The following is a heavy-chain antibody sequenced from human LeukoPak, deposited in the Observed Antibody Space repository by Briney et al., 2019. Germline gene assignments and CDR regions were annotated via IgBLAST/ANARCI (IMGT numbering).Heavy chain of an antibody. J-gene: IGHJ4*02. V-gene: IGHV3-74*01. CDR3: AREGYYGSGSPPSLYFDY. CDR2: INADGSST. Sequence: GGSLRLSCAASGFTFSSYWLHWVRQAPGKGLVWVSCINADGSSTSYADSVKGRFTISRDNSRSTLYLQMNSLRPEDTAIYYCAREGYYGSGSPPSLYFDYWGQGTLVTVSS. CDR1: GFTFSSYW. D-gene: IGHD3-10*01.